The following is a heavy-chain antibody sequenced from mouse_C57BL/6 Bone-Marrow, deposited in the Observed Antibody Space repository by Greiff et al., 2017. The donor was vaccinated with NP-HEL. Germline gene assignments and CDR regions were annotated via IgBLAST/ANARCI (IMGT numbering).Heavy chain of an antibody. CDR3: TRYTTVVAPHFDY. Sequence: VQLQQSGTVLARPGASVKMSCKTSGYTFTSYWMHWVKQRPGQGLEWIGAIYPGNSDTSYNQKFKGKAKLTAVTSASTAYMELSSLTNEDSAVYYCTRYTTVVAPHFDYWGQGTTLTVSS. CDR1: GYTFTSYW. J-gene: IGHJ2*01. D-gene: IGHD1-1*01. V-gene: IGHV1-5*01. CDR2: IYPGNSDT.